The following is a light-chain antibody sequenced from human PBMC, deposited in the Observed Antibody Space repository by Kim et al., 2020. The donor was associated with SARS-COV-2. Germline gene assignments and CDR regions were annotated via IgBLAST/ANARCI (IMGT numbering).Light chain of an antibody. CDR3: QQRSNWPLLT. CDR1: QSVLYSSNNKNY. CDR2: WAS. V-gene: IGKV4-1*01. Sequence: DIVMTQSPDSLAVSLGERATINCKSSQSVLYSSNNKNYLAWYQQKPGQPPKLLIYWASTRESGVPDRFSGSGSGTDFTLTISSLEPEDFAVYYCQQRSNWPLLTFGGGTKVDIK. J-gene: IGKJ4*01.